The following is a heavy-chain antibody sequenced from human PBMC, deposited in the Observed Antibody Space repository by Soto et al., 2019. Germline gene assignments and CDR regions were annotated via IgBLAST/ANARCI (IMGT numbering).Heavy chain of an antibody. CDR2: FDSEDGET. V-gene: IGHV1-24*01. J-gene: IGHJ6*02. Sequence: GASVKVSCKVSGYTLAELSMHWARQATGKGLEWMGGFDSEDGETIYAQKFQGRVTMTEDTSTDTAYMELSSLRSEDTAVYYCATEVIAARDSYYYYGMDVWGQGTTVIVSS. D-gene: IGHD6-6*01. CDR3: ATEVIAARDSYYYYGMDV. CDR1: GYTLAELS.